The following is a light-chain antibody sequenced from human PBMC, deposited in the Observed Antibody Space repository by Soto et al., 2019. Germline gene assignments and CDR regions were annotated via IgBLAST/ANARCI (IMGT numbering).Light chain of an antibody. J-gene: IGLJ2*01. Sequence: QSVLTQPPAASAALGASVTLTCTLSSGYSNYKVDGYQQRPGKGPRFVMRVGTGGIVGSKGDGIPDRFSVLGSGLNRYLTIQNIQEEDESDYHCGADHGSGSNFFVVFGGGTKLTVL. V-gene: IGLV9-49*01. CDR2: VGTGGIVG. CDR3: GADHGSGSNFFVV. CDR1: SGYSNYK.